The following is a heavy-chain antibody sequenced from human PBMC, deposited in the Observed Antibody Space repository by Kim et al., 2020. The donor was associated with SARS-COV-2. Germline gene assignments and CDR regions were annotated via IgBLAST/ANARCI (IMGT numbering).Heavy chain of an antibody. J-gene: IGHJ4*02. CDR1: GFTFSSYG. D-gene: IGHD3-10*01. Sequence: GGSLRLSCAASGFTFSSYGMHWVRQAPGKGLEWVAVISYDGCNKYYADSVKGRFTISRDNSKNTLYLQMNSLRAEDTAVYYCAKDAAWFGELYYFDYWGQGTLVTVSS. CDR2: ISYDGCNK. CDR3: AKDAAWFGELYYFDY. V-gene: IGHV3-30*18.